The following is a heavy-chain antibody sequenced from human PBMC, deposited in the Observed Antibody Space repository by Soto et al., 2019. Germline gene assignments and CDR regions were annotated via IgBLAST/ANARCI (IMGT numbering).Heavy chain of an antibody. CDR2: IYVTGAV. D-gene: IGHD5-12*01. CDR1: GAALNSGNYY. CDR3: ARLRVATNNYKWFDP. J-gene: IGHJ5*02. V-gene: IGHV4-31*03. Sequence: SETLSLTCSVSGAALNSGNYYWSWIRQVPGKGLEWIGHIYVTGAVDYSPSLRDRITISQDTSERQFSLNLRLVTAADTAVYYCARLRVATNNYKWFDPWGQGTLVTVSS.